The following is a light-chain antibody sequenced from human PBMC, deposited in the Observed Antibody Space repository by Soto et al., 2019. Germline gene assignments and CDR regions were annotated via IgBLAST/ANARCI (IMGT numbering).Light chain of an antibody. Sequence: EIVLTQSPVILSLSPGERATLSCRANQSISTYLAWYQQKPGQAPRLIIFDASNRATGIPARFRGSGSGTDFSLTISRLDPEDFAVYYCQQYSSSPITFGQGTRLEIK. CDR3: QQYSSSPIT. CDR1: QSISTY. V-gene: IGKV3-20*01. CDR2: DAS. J-gene: IGKJ5*01.